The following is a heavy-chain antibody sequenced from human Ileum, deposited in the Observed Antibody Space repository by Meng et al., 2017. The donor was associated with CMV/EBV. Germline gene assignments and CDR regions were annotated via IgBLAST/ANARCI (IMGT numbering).Heavy chain of an antibody. V-gene: IGHV1-46*02. D-gene: IGHD3-16*01. CDR3: ARDGTRAFGY. CDR1: GYTFNVYY. Sequence: ASVKVSCKASGYTFNVYYLHWVRQAPGQGLEWMGIINPSGGSTSYAQKFQGRVTMTRDTSTSTVYMELSSLRSEDTAVYYCARDGTRAFGYWGQGTLVTVSS. J-gene: IGHJ4*02. CDR2: INPSGGST.